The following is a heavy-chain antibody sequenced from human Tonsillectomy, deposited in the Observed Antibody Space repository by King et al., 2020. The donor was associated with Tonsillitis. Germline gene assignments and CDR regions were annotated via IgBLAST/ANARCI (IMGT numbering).Heavy chain of an antibody. Sequence: VQLVESGGGVVQPGGSLRLSCTASGFTFNNYAMHWVRQSPGKGLEWVALIRYDGSNKYYSDSVEGRFTISRDNSKSTLYLQLNSLRPEDTALYYCATGLVISAGYHYYYGVDVWGQGTAVTVSS. CDR1: GFTFNNYA. D-gene: IGHD2-2*01. CDR3: ATGLVISAGYHYYYGVDV. V-gene: IGHV3-30*02. J-gene: IGHJ6*02. CDR2: IRYDGSNK.